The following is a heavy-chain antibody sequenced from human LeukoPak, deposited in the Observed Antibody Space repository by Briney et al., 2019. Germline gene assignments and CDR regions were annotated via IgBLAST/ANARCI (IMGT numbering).Heavy chain of an antibody. CDR1: VYSFTCYD. CDR3: AISSKMATISYLDY. J-gene: IGHJ4*02. CDR2: INPNSGGT. D-gene: IGHD5-24*01. Sequence: GASVKVSCKASVYSFTCYDIYWVRQATPQGLEWMGMINPNSGGTNDAQKFHGRVTMTRDTSISTAYMELSRLRSDDTAVYYCAISSKMATISYLDYWGQGTLVTVSS. V-gene: IGHV1-2*02.